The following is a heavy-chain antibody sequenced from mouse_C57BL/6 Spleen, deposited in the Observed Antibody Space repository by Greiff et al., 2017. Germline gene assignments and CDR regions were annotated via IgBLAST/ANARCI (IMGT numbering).Heavy chain of an antibody. CDR2: INPGRGGT. CDR3: ARGSNYEYFDV. J-gene: IGHJ1*03. CDR1: GYAFTNYL. Sequence: QVQLQQSGAELVRPGTSVKVSCKASGYAFTNYLIEWVKQRPGQGLEWIGVINPGRGGTNYNEKFKGKATLTADKSSSTAYMQLSSLTSEDSAVYFCARGSNYEYFDVWGTGTTVTVSS. D-gene: IGHD2-5*01. V-gene: IGHV1-54*01.